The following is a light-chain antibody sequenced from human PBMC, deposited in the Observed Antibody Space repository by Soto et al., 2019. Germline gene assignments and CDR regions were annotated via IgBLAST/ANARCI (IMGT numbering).Light chain of an antibody. CDR2: AAS. V-gene: IGKV1-39*01. CDR1: QSISSY. CDR3: QQSYSTPLT. J-gene: IGKJ4*01. Sequence: DIQMTQSPSSLSASVGDRVTITCRASQSISSYLNWYQQKPGKATKLLIYAASSLQSGVPSRFSGGGSGTDFTLTISSLQPEDFATYYCQQSYSTPLTFGGGTKVEIK.